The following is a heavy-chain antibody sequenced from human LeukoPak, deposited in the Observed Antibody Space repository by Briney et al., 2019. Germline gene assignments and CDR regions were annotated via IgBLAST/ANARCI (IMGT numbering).Heavy chain of an antibody. Sequence: PGGSLRLSCAASGFTFSSYSMNWVRQAPGKGLEWVSVIYSGGSTYYADSVKGRFTISRDNSKNTLYLQMNSLRAEDTAVYYCARGSAYGSGTYGYYFDYWGQGTLVTVSS. J-gene: IGHJ4*02. V-gene: IGHV3-53*01. D-gene: IGHD3-10*01. CDR2: IYSGGST. CDR3: ARGSAYGSGTYGYYFDY. CDR1: GFTFSSYS.